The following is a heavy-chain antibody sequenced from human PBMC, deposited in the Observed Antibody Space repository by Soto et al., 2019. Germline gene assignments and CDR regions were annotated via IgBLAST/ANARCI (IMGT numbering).Heavy chain of an antibody. CDR3: AREGCSANSCSFDY. Sequence: SETLSLTCSVSGGSISSYYWSWIRQPPGKGLEWIGYISYSGSTNYNPSLKSRVTISVDTSKNQFSLNLRSVTAADTAVYYCAREGCSANSCSFDYWGQGTLVTVSS. J-gene: IGHJ4*02. CDR1: GGSISSYY. V-gene: IGHV4-59*01. CDR2: ISYSGST. D-gene: IGHD2-15*01.